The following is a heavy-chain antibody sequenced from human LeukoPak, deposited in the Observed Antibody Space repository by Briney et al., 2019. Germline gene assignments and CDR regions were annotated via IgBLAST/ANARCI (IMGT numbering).Heavy chain of an antibody. J-gene: IGHJ2*01. CDR1: GDSVSSNSAA. V-gene: IGHV6-1*01. CDR3: ARAPLADRYFDL. CDR2: TYYRSKWYN. Sequence: SQTLSLTCAISGDSVSSNSAAWNWIRQSPSRGLEWLGRTYYRSKWYNDYAVSVQSRITINPDTSKNQFSLQLNSVTPEYTAVYYCARAPLADRYFDLWGRGTLVTVSS.